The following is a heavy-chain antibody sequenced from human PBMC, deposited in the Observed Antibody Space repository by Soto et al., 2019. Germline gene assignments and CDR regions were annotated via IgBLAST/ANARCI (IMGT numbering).Heavy chain of an antibody. D-gene: IGHD7-27*01. J-gene: IGHJ4*02. Sequence: QITLKESGPTLVKPTQTLTLTCTFSGFSLSTTGVGVAWIRQPPGKALEWLALIYGNDYKRYSPSLQSRLSITKDTSKHQVVLTVTNVDALDTATYYCALLKLRSPEMTRADAYWCQGTLVTVSS. CDR2: IYGNDYK. CDR3: ALLKLRSPEMTRADAY. CDR1: GFSLSTTGVG. V-gene: IGHV2-5*01.